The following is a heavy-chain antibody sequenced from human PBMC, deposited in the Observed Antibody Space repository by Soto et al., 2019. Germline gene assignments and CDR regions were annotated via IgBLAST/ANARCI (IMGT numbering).Heavy chain of an antibody. CDR3: ARRTRIAAAGRTGYYYYGMDV. CDR1: GGSISSSSYY. CDR2: IYYSGST. J-gene: IGHJ6*02. V-gene: IGHV4-39*01. Sequence: QLQLQESGPGLVKPSETLSLTCTVSGGSISSSSYYWGWIRQPPGKGLEWIGSIYYSGSTYYNPSLKSRVTISVDTSKNQFSLKLSSVTAADTAVYYCARRTRIAAAGRTGYYYYGMDVWGQGTTVTVSS. D-gene: IGHD6-13*01.